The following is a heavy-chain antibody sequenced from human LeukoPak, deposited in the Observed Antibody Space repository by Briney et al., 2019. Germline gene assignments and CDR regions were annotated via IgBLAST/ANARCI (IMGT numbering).Heavy chain of an antibody. CDR1: GLIFSSDE. CDR3: ARVGSTSPGDY. D-gene: IGHD6-6*01. Sequence: GGSLRLSCAASGLIFSSDEMNWIRQAPGKGLEWVSYISSSGATVYYADSVKGGFTISRDNAKNSLHLQMNSLRAEVTAVYYCARVGSTSPGDYWGQGTLVTVSS. CDR2: ISSSGATV. J-gene: IGHJ4*02. V-gene: IGHV3-48*03.